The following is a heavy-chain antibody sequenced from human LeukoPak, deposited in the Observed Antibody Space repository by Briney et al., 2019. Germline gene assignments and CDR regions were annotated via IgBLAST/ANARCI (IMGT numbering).Heavy chain of an antibody. V-gene: IGHV4-34*01. J-gene: IGHJ4*02. CDR1: GGSFSGYY. CDR3: ARHEESSGYPASFDY. CDR2: INHSGST. Sequence: SETLSLTCAVYGGSFSGYYWSWIRQPPGKGLEWIGEINHSGSTNYNPSLKSRVTISVDTSKNQFSLKLSSVTAADTAVYYCARHEESSGYPASFDYWGQGTLVTVSS. D-gene: IGHD3-22*01.